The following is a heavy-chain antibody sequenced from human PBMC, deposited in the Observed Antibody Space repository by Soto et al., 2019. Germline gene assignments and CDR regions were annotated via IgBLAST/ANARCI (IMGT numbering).Heavy chain of an antibody. D-gene: IGHD3-22*01. J-gene: IGHJ1*01. CDR3: TRGGIHFADRTGYSFES. CDR2: IIPVFVTP. V-gene: IGHV1-69*06. CDR1: GGTFIYYA. Sequence: HGQLVQSGAEVKGPGSSVQVSCRASGGTFIYYAFNWVRQAPGQGLERLGGIIPVFVTPDYAPSFHDRLSIGADKSKNATYLDEIDLRCEDTATYYWTRGGIHFADRTGYSFESWGQGGLVTVSS.